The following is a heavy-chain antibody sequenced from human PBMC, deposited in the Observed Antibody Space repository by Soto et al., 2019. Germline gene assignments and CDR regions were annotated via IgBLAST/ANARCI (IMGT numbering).Heavy chain of an antibody. D-gene: IGHD2-2*01. Sequence: EVQLLESGGTLVQPGGSLRLSFAASGFTFSSYAMSWVRQAPGKGLEWVSTVSASGGGTFYADSVKGRFTISRDNSRNTLSLQMNSLRADDTAIYYCAKNRGATYHYYFDYWGQGTLVTVSS. CDR3: AKNRGATYHYYFDY. CDR2: VSASGGGT. J-gene: IGHJ4*02. V-gene: IGHV3-23*01. CDR1: GFTFSSYA.